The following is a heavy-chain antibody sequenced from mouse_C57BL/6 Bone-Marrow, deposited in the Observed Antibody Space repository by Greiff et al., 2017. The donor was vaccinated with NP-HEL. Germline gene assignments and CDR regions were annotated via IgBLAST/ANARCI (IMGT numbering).Heavy chain of an antibody. J-gene: IGHJ4*01. CDR3: ARLGLGAMDY. V-gene: IGHV7-1*01. D-gene: IGHD4-1*01. CDR2: SRNKANDYTT. Sequence: EVNLVESGGGLVQSGRSLRLSCATSGFTFSDFYMEWVRQAPGKGLEWIAASRNKANDYTTEYSASVKGRFIVSRDTSQSILYLQMNALRAEDTAIYYCARLGLGAMDYWGQGTSVTVSS. CDR1: GFTFSDFY.